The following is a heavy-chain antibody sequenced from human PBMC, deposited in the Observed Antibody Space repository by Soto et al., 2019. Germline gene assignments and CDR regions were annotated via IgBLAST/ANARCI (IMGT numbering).Heavy chain of an antibody. V-gene: IGHV1-69*13. D-gene: IGHD5-18*01. J-gene: IGHJ4*02. CDR1: GYTLTELS. CDR3: ARVSPYIYGSRYYSDY. CDR2: IIPIFGTA. Sequence: SVKVSCKVSGYTLTELSMHWVRQAPGKGLEWMGGIIPIFGTANYAQKLQGRVTITADESTSTAYMELSSLRSEDTAVYYCARVSPYIYGSRYYSDYSGQGTLVTVSS.